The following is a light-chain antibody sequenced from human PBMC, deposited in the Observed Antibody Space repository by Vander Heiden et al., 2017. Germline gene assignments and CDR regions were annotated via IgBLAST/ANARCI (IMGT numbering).Light chain of an antibody. CDR3: TSYTSSTTWV. V-gene: IGLV2-14*03. CDR2: DGS. Sequence: HSALTQPPSVSGSPGQSITISCTGTSSDVGGYNYVSWYQQHPGKAPKVMIYDGSNRPSGVSNRFSGSKSGNTASLTISGLQAEDEADYYCTSYTSSTTWVFGGGTRLTVL. CDR1: SSDVGGYNY. J-gene: IGLJ2*01.